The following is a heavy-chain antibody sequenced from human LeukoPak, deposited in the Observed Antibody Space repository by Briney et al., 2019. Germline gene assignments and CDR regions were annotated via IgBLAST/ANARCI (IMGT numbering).Heavy chain of an antibody. CDR2: ISPGGSSS. Sequence: GGSLRLSCAAPGFTFSNHGMIWVRQASGKGLEWISYISPGGSSSYNADSVRGRFTISRDNAKDSLYLQMDSLRAEDTSVYSCARVRGSSLPWAYYDYWGQGTLVTVSS. J-gene: IGHJ4*02. CDR3: ARVRGSSLPWAYYDY. V-gene: IGHV3-48*03. D-gene: IGHD6-6*01. CDR1: GFTFSNHG.